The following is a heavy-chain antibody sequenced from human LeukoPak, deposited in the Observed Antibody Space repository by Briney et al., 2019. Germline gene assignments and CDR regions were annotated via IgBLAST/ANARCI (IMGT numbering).Heavy chain of an antibody. CDR1: GFTFDDYA. V-gene: IGHV3-9*01. J-gene: IGHJ3*02. CDR3: ARERGYGGYDWAGAFDI. CDR2: ISWNSGSI. D-gene: IGHD5-12*01. Sequence: PGRSLRLSCAASGFTFDDYAMHWVRQAPGKGLEWVSGISWNSGSIGYADSVKGRFTISRDNAKNSLFLQMNSLRAEDTAVYYCARERGYGGYDWAGAFDIWGQGTMVTVSS.